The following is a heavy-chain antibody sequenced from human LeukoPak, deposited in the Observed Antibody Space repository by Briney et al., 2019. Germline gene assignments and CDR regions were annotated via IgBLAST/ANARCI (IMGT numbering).Heavy chain of an antibody. J-gene: IGHJ4*02. Sequence: GGSLRLSCTASGLAFSSYGMHWARQAPGKGLEWVAFMQYDGSQIYYADSVKGRFTISRDNSKNALYLQMNSLRPEDTAVYYCAGKAAAFYFDYWGQGTLVTVSS. CDR3: AGKAAAFYFDY. CDR1: GLAFSSYG. D-gene: IGHD6-13*01. V-gene: IGHV3-30*02. CDR2: MQYDGSQI.